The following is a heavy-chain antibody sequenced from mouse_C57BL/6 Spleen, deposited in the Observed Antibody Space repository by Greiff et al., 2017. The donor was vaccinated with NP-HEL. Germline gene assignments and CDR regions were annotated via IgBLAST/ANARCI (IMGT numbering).Heavy chain of an antibody. CDR1: GFTFSDFY. D-gene: IGHD1-1*01. CDR3: ARDASYGSGYFDV. V-gene: IGHV7-1*01. Sequence: DVKLVESGGGLVQSGRSLRLSCATSGFTFSDFYMEWVRQAPGTGLEWIAASRNKANDYTTEYSASVKGRFIVSRDTSQSILYLQMKALRAEDTAIYYCARDASYGSGYFDVWGTGTTVTVSS. CDR2: SRNKANDYTT. J-gene: IGHJ1*03.